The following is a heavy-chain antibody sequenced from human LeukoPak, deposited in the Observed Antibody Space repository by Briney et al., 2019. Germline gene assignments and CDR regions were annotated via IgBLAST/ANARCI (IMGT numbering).Heavy chain of an antibody. CDR3: ARVGGGSSVLYFDY. Sequence: SETLPLTCAVYGGSFSGYYWSWIRQSPGKGLEWIGEINHSGSANYNPSLKSRVTISVDTSKNQFSLKLNSVSAADTAVYYCARVGGGSSVLYFDYWGQGTLVTVSS. D-gene: IGHD1-26*01. V-gene: IGHV4-34*01. CDR1: GGSFSGYY. CDR2: INHSGSA. J-gene: IGHJ4*02.